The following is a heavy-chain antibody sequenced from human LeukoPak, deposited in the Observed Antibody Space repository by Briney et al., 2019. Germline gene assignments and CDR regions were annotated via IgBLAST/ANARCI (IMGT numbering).Heavy chain of an antibody. V-gene: IGHV3-23*01. J-gene: IGHJ3*01. CDR2: ISVGESP. Sequence: GGSLRLSCAASGFTFSDHAMSWVRQAPGRGLEWVSAISVGESPYYADSVKGRFTISRDNSKSTLYLQMNSLRVEDTAVYYCAKEGQYYDLLTGYQRGAFDVWGQGTMVSVSS. D-gene: IGHD3-9*01. CDR3: AKEGQYYDLLTGYQRGAFDV. CDR1: GFTFSDHA.